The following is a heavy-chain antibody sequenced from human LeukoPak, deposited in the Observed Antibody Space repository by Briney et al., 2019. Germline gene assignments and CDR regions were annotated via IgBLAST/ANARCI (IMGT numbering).Heavy chain of an antibody. CDR3: AKDSTIPIFGVVPGYIDY. J-gene: IGHJ4*02. V-gene: IGHV3-23*01. Sequence: GGSLRLSCAASGFTFSSHAMSWVRQAPGKGLEWVSVISGSGGSTYYSDSVKGRFTISRDNSKNTVYLQMNSLRAEDTAVYYCAKDSTIPIFGVVPGYIDYWGQGTLVTAS. CDR1: GFTFSSHA. D-gene: IGHD3-3*01. CDR2: ISGSGGST.